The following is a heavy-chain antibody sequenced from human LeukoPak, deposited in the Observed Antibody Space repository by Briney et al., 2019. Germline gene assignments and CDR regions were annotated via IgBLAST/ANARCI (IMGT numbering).Heavy chain of an antibody. CDR3: ASYYDSSGSHPYN. J-gene: IGHJ4*02. V-gene: IGHV1-2*02. D-gene: IGHD3-22*01. CDR1: GYTFTSYG. Sequence: GASVKVSCKASGYTFTSYGISWVRQAPGQGLEWMGWINPNSGGTNYAQKFQGRVTMTRDTSISTAYMELSRLRSDDTAVYYCASYYDSSGSHPYNWGQGTLVTVSS. CDR2: INPNSGGT.